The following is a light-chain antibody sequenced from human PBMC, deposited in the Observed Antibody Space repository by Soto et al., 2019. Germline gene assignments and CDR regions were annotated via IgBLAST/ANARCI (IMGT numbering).Light chain of an antibody. CDR3: QSYDSSLSGLHVV. Sequence: QSVLTQPPSVSGAPGQRVTISCTGSRSNIGAGYDVHWYQQLPGTAPKLLIYGNSNRPSGVPDRFSGSKSGTSASLAITGLQAEDEADYYCQSYDSSLSGLHVVFGGGTKLTVL. J-gene: IGLJ2*01. CDR2: GNS. V-gene: IGLV1-40*01. CDR1: RSNIGAGYD.